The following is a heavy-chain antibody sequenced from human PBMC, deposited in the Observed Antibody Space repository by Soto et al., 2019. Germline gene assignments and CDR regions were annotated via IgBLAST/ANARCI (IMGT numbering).Heavy chain of an antibody. CDR1: GYTFTSYG. CDR3: ARDTDDPYSIEIDY. CDR2: ISAYNGNT. D-gene: IGHD6-13*01. J-gene: IGHJ4*02. V-gene: IGHV1-18*04. Sequence: VASVKVSCKASGYTFTSYGISWVRQAPGQGLEWMGWISAYNGNTNYAQKLQGRVTMTTDTSTSTAYMELRSLRSDDTAVYYCARDTDDPYSIEIDYWGQGTLVTVSS.